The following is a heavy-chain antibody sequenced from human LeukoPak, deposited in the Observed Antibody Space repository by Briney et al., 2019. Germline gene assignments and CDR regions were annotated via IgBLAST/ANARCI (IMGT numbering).Heavy chain of an antibody. V-gene: IGHV3-13*01. J-gene: IGHJ4*02. D-gene: IGHD3-10*01. CDR1: GVTFSRFD. CDR3: ARTRTTPGIRGLQMRYFDY. CDR2: IGTATDT. Sequence: PGGSLRLSCAASGVTFSRFDMHWVRQVPGKGLEWVSGIGTATDTFYPDSVKGRFTISRENAKDSVYLQMNSLRADDTAVYYCARTRTTPGIRGLQMRYFDYWGQGTLVTVSS.